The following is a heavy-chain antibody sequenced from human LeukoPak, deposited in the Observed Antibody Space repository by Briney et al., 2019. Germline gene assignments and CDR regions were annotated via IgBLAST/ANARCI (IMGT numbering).Heavy chain of an antibody. D-gene: IGHD3-22*01. CDR1: GFTFSNCA. CDR3: AKDPTDFDSSGQTYFDC. CDR2: ISTSGGRT. Sequence: GGSLRLYCAASGFTFSNCAMSWVRKAPGKGLEWVSAISTSGGRTFYADSVKGRFTISRDNSKNTLYLQMNSLKAEDTAIYYCAKDPTDFDSSGQTYFDCWGQGTLVTVSS. J-gene: IGHJ4*02. V-gene: IGHV3-23*01.